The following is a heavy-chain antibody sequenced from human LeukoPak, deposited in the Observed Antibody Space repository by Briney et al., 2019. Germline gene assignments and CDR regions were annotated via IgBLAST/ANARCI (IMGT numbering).Heavy chain of an antibody. CDR2: ISWKSNSL. J-gene: IGHJ4*02. D-gene: IGHD1-26*01. Sequence: GGSLRLSCAASGFTFDDYAMHWVRQAPGKGLEWVSGISWKSNSLGYAESVKGRFTISRDNAKNSLYLQMNSLRAEDTALYYCAKGRPLAGATLSFDSWGQGTLVTVSS. CDR3: AKGRPLAGATLSFDS. CDR1: GFTFDDYA. V-gene: IGHV3-9*01.